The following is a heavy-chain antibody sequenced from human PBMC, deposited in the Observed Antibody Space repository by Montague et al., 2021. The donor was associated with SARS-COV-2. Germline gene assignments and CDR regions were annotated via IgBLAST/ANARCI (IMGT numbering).Heavy chain of an antibody. CDR1: GGTFSSYA. CDR2: IIPILGIA. CDR3: ARISGYCSSTSCYGGYYYYGMDV. V-gene: IGHV1-69*04. J-gene: IGHJ6*02. D-gene: IGHD2-2*01. Sequence: SVKLSCKASGGTFSSYAISWVRQAPGQGLEWMGRIIPILGIANYAQKFQGRVTITADKSTSTAYMELSSLRSEDTAVYYCARISGYCSSTSCYGGYYYYGMDVWGQGTTVTVSS.